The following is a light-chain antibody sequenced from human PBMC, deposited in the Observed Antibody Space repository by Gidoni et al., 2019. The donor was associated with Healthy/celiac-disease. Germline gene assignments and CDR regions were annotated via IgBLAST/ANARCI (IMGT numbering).Light chain of an antibody. Sequence: LTQPASVSGSPGQSLTISCTGTSSDVGGYNYVSWYQQHPGKAPKLMIYEVSNRPSGVSNRFSGSKSGNTASLTISGLQAEDEADYYCSSYTSSSTWVFGGGTKLTVL. CDR2: EVS. CDR1: SSDVGGYNY. V-gene: IGLV2-14*01. CDR3: SSYTSSSTWV. J-gene: IGLJ3*02.